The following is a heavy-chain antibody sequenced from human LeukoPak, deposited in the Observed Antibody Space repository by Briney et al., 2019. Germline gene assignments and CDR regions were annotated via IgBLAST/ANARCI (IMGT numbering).Heavy chain of an antibody. Sequence: IPSGTLSLTCAVSGGSISSSNWWSWVRQPPGQGLEWIGEIYHSGTTNYNPSLKSRVTISVDKSKNQFSLKLRSVTAADTAIYYCASYNDYYDSSGYYYDWFDPWGQGTLVTVSS. CDR3: ASYNDYYDSSGYYYDWFDP. CDR1: GGSISSSNW. D-gene: IGHD3-22*01. CDR2: IYHSGTT. V-gene: IGHV4-4*02. J-gene: IGHJ5*02.